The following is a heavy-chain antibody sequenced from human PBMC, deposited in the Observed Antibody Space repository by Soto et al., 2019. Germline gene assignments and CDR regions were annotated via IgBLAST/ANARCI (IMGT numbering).Heavy chain of an antibody. Sequence: ASVKVSCKASGYTFASYGISWVRQAPGQGLEWMGWISAYNGNTNYAQELQGRVTMTTDTSTSTAYMELRSLRSDDTAVYYCARGIVVPAATHFDYWGQGTLVTVSS. CDR2: ISAYNGNT. CDR3: ARGIVVPAATHFDY. V-gene: IGHV1-18*01. J-gene: IGHJ4*02. CDR1: GYTFASYG. D-gene: IGHD2-2*01.